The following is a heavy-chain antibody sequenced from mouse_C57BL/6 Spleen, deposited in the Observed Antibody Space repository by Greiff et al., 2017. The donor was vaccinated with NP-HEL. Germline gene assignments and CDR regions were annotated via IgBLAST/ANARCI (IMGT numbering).Heavy chain of an antibody. J-gene: IGHJ2*01. Sequence: EVHLVESGGGLVKPGGSLKLSCAASGFTFSDYGMHWVRQAPEKGLEWVAYISSGSSTIYYADTVKGRFTISRDNAKNTLFLQMTSLRSEDTAMYYCARWGYGSNYPYYFDYWGQGTTLTVSS. V-gene: IGHV5-17*01. CDR3: ARWGYGSNYPYYFDY. CDR2: ISSGSSTI. CDR1: GFTFSDYG. D-gene: IGHD1-1*01.